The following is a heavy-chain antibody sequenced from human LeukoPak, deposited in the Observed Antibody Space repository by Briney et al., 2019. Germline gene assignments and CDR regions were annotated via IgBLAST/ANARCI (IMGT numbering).Heavy chain of an antibody. J-gene: IGHJ6*02. Sequence: PGGSLRLSCTASGFTFSSYSLNWVRQAPGKGLEWVSSVSTGSNYIYYADSVKGRFTISRDNDKNSLYLQMNSLRVEDTAVYYCARTDFDWSYYYYYGMDVWGQGTTVTVSS. V-gene: IGHV3-21*01. CDR1: GFTFSSYS. CDR3: ARTDFDWSYYYYYGMDV. D-gene: IGHD3-9*01. CDR2: VSTGSNYI.